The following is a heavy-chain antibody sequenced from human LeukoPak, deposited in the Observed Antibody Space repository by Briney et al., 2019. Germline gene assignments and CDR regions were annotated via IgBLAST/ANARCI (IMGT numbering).Heavy chain of an antibody. V-gene: IGHV3-48*03. CDR1: GFTFSSYE. CDR2: ISSSGNTI. CDR3: ARDGELRGYSGYDFDY. J-gene: IGHJ4*02. Sequence: GGSLRLSCAASGFTFSSYEMNWVRQAPGKGLEWVSYISSSGNTIYHADSVKGRFTISRDNAKNSLYLQMNSLRAGDTAVYYCARDGELRGYSGYDFDYWGQGTLVTVSS. D-gene: IGHD5-12*01.